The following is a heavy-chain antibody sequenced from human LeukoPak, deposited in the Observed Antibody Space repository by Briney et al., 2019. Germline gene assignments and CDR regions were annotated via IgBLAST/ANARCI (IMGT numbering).Heavy chain of an antibody. CDR1: GFTFSDYY. V-gene: IGHV3-11*01. CDR2: ISSSGSTI. Sequence: GGSLRLSCAASGFTFSDYYMSWIRQAPGKGLEWVSYISSSGSTIYYADSVKGRFTISRDNAKNSRYLQMNSLRAEDTAVYYCARDYGDSGDSNWFDPWGQGTLVTVSS. CDR3: ARDYGDSGDSNWFDP. D-gene: IGHD4-17*01. J-gene: IGHJ5*02.